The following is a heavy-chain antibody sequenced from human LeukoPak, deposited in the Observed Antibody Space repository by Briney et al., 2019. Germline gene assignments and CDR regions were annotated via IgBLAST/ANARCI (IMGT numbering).Heavy chain of an antibody. CDR1: GGSISSSSYY. CDR2: IYYSGST. CDR3: VRESKFYYEDGVYPYSTASDY. D-gene: IGHD3-22*01. V-gene: IGHV4-39*07. Sequence: PSETLSLTCTVSGGSISSSSYYWGWIRQPPGKGLEWIGSIYYSGSTYYNPSLKSRVTISVDTSKNQFSLQLSSVTAADTAVYYCVRESKFYYEDGVYPYSTASDYWGQGTLVTVSS. J-gene: IGHJ4*02.